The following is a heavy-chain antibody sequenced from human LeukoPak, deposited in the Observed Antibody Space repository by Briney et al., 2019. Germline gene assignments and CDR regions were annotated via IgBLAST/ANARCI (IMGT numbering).Heavy chain of an antibody. D-gene: IGHD2-2*01. CDR3: AREEYVVVPAVPTNFNWFDP. V-gene: IGHV1-2*02. Sequence: ASVKVSCKASGYTFTGYYMHWVRQAPGQGLEWMGWINPNNGGTNYAQKFQGRVTMTRDTSISTAYMELSRLRSDDTAVYYCAREEYVVVPAVPTNFNWFDPWGQGTLVTVSS. CDR1: GYTFTGYY. J-gene: IGHJ5*02. CDR2: INPNNGGT.